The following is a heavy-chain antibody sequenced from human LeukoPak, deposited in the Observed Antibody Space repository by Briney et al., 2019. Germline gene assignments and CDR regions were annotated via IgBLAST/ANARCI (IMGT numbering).Heavy chain of an antibody. D-gene: IGHD6-19*01. V-gene: IGHV4-4*07. CDR1: GGSISSYY. J-gene: IGHJ4*02. CDR3: ARTIAVAGTFGFE. Sequence: SETLSLTRTVSGGSISSYYWSWIRQPAGKGLEWIGRIYSSETTTYNPSLKSRVSMSVDTSKNQFSLKLSSVTAADTAVYYCARTIAVAGTFGFEWGQGTLVTVSS. CDR2: IYSSETT.